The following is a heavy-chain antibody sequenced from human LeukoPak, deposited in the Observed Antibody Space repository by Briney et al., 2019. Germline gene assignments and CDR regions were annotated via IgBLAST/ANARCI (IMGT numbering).Heavy chain of an antibody. CDR3: ARDPGGVVYFDY. CDR1: GFTFSNYD. Sequence: GGSLRLSCAVSGFTFSNYDMHWVRQAPGKGLEWVAVIWYDGSNKYYADSVKGRFTISRDNSKNTLYLHMNPLRAEDTAVYYCARDPGGVVYFDYWGQGTLVTVSS. J-gene: IGHJ4*02. CDR2: IWYDGSNK. V-gene: IGHV3-33*01. D-gene: IGHD2-8*01.